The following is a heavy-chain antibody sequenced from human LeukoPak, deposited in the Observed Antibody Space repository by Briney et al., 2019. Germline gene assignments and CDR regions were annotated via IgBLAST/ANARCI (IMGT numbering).Heavy chain of an antibody. V-gene: IGHV1-18*01. Sequence: GASVKVSCKGSGYSFTNYGISWVRQAPGQGLEWMGWINAFNGDTNHAQKFQGRVTMTTDTSTSTAYMELRSLRSDDTAVYYCARDRSGTWLDPWGQGTLVTVSS. CDR2: INAFNGDT. J-gene: IGHJ5*02. CDR3: ARDRSGTWLDP. CDR1: GYSFTNYG. D-gene: IGHD3-10*01.